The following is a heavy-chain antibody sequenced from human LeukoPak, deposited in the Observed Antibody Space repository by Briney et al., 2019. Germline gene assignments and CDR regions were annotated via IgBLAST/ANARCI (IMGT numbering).Heavy chain of an antibody. Sequence: SETLSLTCTVSGGSISSYYWSWIRQPPGKGLEWIGYNYYSGSTNYNPSLKSRVAISVHTSKNQFSLKLTSVTAADTAVYYCARHRPPDRGFIYGPIDYWGQGTLVTVSS. V-gene: IGHV4-59*08. CDR1: GGSISSYY. D-gene: IGHD5-18*01. J-gene: IGHJ4*02. CDR2: NYYSGST. CDR3: ARHRPPDRGFIYGPIDY.